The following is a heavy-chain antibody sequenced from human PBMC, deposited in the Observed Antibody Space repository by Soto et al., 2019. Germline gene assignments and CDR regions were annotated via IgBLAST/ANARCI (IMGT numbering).Heavy chain of an antibody. CDR2: ISGSGGST. D-gene: IGHD3-16*01. J-gene: IGHJ5*02. Sequence: GGSLRLSFAASGFTFSSYAMSWVRQAPGKGVKWVSDISGSGGSTYYADSVKGRFTISRDNSKNTLYLQMNSLRAEDTAVYYCAPRGTLERVDPWGRGTLVTVSS. V-gene: IGHV3-23*01. CDR1: GFTFSSYA. CDR3: APRGTLERVDP.